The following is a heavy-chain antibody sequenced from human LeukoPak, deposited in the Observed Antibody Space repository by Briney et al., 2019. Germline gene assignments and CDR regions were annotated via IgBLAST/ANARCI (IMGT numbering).Heavy chain of an antibody. CDR3: ASSNDVVLAGPWDY. V-gene: IGHV1-2*02. J-gene: IGHJ4*02. D-gene: IGHD2-2*01. CDR1: TYTFTGYY. CDR2: INPNSGGT. Sequence: ASVKVSCKASTYTFTGYYIHWVRQAPGQGLEWMGWINPNSGGTSYAQKFQGRVTMTRDTSISTAYMELSRLRSDDTALYYCASSNDVVLAGPWDYRGQGTLVTVSS.